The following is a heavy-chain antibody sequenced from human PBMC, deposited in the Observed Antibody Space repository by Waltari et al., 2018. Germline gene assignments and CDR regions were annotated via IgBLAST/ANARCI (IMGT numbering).Heavy chain of an antibody. CDR3: ARGVVGASTGRSYFGY. CDR2: IYYRGST. D-gene: IGHD1-26*01. Sequence: QVQLPESGLGLVNPSATLSLTCTVPGGSISRHYWRWILQPPGKGLEWIGYIYYRGSTSCSSNHKSRVIMSVDTSKNQFSQRQSSCTGADTGVYGCARGVVGASTGRSYFGYWGQGTLGTVSS. V-gene: IGHV4-59*11. CDR1: GGSISRHY. J-gene: IGHJ4*02.